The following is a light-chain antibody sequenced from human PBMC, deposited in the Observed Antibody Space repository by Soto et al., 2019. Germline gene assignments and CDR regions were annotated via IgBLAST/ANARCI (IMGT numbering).Light chain of an antibody. J-gene: IGKJ1*01. CDR2: KAS. V-gene: IGKV1-5*03. Sequence: DIQMTQSPSTLSASVGDRVTITCRASQSISSWLAWYQQKPGKAPKLLIYKASSLESGVPSRFSGSGSGTEFTLISSSLQPDDFATYYCQQYNDYWTFGQGTKVEIK. CDR3: QQYNDYWT. CDR1: QSISSW.